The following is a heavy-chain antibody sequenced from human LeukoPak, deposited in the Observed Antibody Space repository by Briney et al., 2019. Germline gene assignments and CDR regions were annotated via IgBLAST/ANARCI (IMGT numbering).Heavy chain of an antibody. V-gene: IGHV4-34*01. D-gene: IGHD6-19*01. CDR1: GGSFSGYY. J-gene: IGHJ4*02. Sequence: NPSETLSLTCAVYGGSFSGYYWSWIRQPPGKGLEWIGEINHSGSTNYNPSLKSRVTISVDTSKNQFSLKLSSVTAADTAVYYCARGCVRWLVRGGYFDYWGQGTLVTVSS. CDR3: ARGCVRWLVRGGYFDY. CDR2: INHSGST.